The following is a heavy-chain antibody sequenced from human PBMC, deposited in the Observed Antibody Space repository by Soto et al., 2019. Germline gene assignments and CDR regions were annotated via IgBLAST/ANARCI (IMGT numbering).Heavy chain of an antibody. CDR1: GVSISTFY. CDR2: FYTSGST. J-gene: IGHJ5*02. V-gene: IGHV4-4*07. Sequence: SETLSLTCTVSGVSISTFYWSWIRQPAGKGLEGIGHFYTSGSTNYNPSLKSRVTMSVDTSKNQFSLKLSSVTAADTAVYYCARLNAMRWFDPWGQGTLVTVSS. CDR3: ARLNAMRWFDP. D-gene: IGHD1-1*01.